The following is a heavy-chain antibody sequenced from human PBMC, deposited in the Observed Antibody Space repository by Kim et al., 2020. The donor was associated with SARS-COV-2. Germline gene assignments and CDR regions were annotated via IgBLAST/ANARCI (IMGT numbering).Heavy chain of an antibody. CDR2: ISGSGGST. J-gene: IGHJ6*02. V-gene: IGHV3-23*01. CDR1: GFTFSSYA. D-gene: IGHD4-17*01. Sequence: GGSLRLSCAASGFTFSSYAMSWVRQAPGKGLEWVSAISGSGGSTYYADSVKGRFTISRDNSKNTLYLQMNSLRAEDTAVYYCAKALGPSTVTKYYYYGMDVWGQGTTVTVSS. CDR3: AKALGPSTVTKYYYYGMDV.